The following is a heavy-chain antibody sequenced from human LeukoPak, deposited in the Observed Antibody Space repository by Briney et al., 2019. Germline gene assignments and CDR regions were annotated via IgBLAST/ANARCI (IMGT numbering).Heavy chain of an antibody. V-gene: IGHV1-2*02. CDR3: AGGEWLVLGDH. CDR1: GYNFSAYY. CDR2: INPNSGGT. Sequence: VASVKVSCKASGYNFSAYYMHWVRQAPGQGLEWMGWINPNSGGTNYAQKFQGRVTLTRDTSINTVYMEVNRLTSDDTVVYYCAGGEWLVLGDHWGQGTPVTVSS. J-gene: IGHJ4*02. D-gene: IGHD3-3*01.